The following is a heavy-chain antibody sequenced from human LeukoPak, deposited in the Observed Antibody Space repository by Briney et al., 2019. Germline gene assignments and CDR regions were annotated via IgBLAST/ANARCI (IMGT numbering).Heavy chain of an antibody. V-gene: IGHV1-69*04. CDR1: GGTFSSYA. Sequence: GASVKVSCKASGGTFSSYAISWVRQAPGQGLEWMGRIIPILGIANYAQKFQGRVTITADKSTSTAYMELSSLRSEDTAVYYCASGTIFGAYYGMDVWGQGTTVTVSS. D-gene: IGHD3-3*01. CDR3: ASGTIFGAYYGMDV. J-gene: IGHJ6*02. CDR2: IIPILGIA.